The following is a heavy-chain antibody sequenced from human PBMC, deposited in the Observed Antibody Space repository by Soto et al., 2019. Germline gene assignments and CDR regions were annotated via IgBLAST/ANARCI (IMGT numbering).Heavy chain of an antibody. CDR1: GGTFSSYA. V-gene: IGHV1-69*06. J-gene: IGHJ4*02. CDR2: INPIFGTP. CDR3: AREGRHFDY. Sequence: QVQLVQSGAEVQRPGSSVKVSCKASGGTFSSYAISWVRQAPGQGLEWMGGINPIFGTPHYAQKSQGRVTITADTFTNTAYMELTRLTSDDTAVYFCAREGRHFDYWGQGTLVTVSS.